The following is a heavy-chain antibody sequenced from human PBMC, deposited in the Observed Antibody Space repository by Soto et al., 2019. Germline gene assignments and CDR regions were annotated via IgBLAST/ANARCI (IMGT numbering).Heavy chain of an antibody. CDR3: ARRQSSSCSGL. CDR1: GGSISSSSYY. Sequence: QLQLQESGPGLVKPSETLSLTCTVSGGSISSSSYYWGWIRQPPGKGLEWIGSIYYSGSTYYDPSLKSRVTLSVDTSKNQFSLKLSSVTAADTAVYYCARRQSSSCSGLWGQGTLVTVSS. D-gene: IGHD6-13*01. CDR2: IYYSGST. J-gene: IGHJ4*02. V-gene: IGHV4-39*01.